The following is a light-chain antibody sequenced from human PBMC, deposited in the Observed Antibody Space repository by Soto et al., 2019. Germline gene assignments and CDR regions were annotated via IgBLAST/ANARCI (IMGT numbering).Light chain of an antibody. V-gene: IGLV7-46*01. J-gene: IGLJ7*01. Sequence: QAVVTQEPSLTVSPGGTGTLTCGSSTGTVTSGHYPYSFQVKPGQAPRTLLYDINNKHSWTPARFSGSLLGGKAALTLSGAQPEDEADYYCLLSYSGPSIFGRGTQLTVL. CDR3: LLSYSGPSI. CDR1: TGTVTSGHY. CDR2: DIN.